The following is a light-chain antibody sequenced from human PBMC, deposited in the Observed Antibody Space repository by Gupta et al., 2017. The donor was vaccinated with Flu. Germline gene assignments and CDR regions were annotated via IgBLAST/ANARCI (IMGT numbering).Light chain of an antibody. CDR1: KLGKKY. CDR2: QDT. J-gene: IGLJ2*01. Sequence: PGHTASLTCSEDKLGKKYASWYGQKPGQSPVLIIYQDTKRPSETPERFSGSNSGDTATLTISGTQAGDEDDYYCQAWDGNTVVFGGGTKLTVV. CDR3: QAWDGNTVV. V-gene: IGLV3-1*01.